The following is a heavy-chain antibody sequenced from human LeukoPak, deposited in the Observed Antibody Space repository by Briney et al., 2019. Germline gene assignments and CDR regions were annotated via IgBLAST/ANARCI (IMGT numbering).Heavy chain of an antibody. J-gene: IGHJ4*02. D-gene: IGHD1-14*01. V-gene: IGHV4-39*01. CDR1: GGSVSSSNYY. Sequence: SETLSLTCTVSGGSVSSSNYYWGWIRQPPGKGLEWIGTIYYSGSTYYNPSLKSRVTISEDTSKNQFSLRLSSVTAADTAVYYCARRRTRSPFDSWGQGTLVTVSS. CDR3: ARRRTRSPFDS. CDR2: IYYSGST.